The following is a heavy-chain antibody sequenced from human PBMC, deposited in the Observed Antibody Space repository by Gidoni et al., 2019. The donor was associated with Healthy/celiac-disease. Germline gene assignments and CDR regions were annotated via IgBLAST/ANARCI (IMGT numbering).Heavy chain of an antibody. CDR2: ISSSSSYI. CDR1: GFTFSSYS. V-gene: IGHV3-21*01. CDR3: ARDRENIVVVPAAISSLAY. J-gene: IGHJ4*02. D-gene: IGHD2-2*02. Sequence: EVQLVESGGGLVKPGGSLRLSCAASGFTFSSYSMNWVRQAPGKGLEWVSSISSSSSYIYYADSVKGRFTISRDNAKNSLYLQMNSLRAEDTAVYYCARDRENIVVVPAAISSLAYWGQGTLVTVSS.